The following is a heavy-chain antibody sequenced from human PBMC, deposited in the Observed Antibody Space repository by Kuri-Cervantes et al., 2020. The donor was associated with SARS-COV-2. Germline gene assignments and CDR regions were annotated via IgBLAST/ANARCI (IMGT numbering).Heavy chain of an antibody. CDR1: GYTFTSYD. D-gene: IGHD1-1*01. V-gene: IGHV1-8*02. CDR3: AREDWNDAGVFDY. Sequence: ASVKVSCKASGYTFTSYDINWVRQATGQGLEWMGWMNPNSGNTGYAQKLQGRVTMTTDTSTSTAYMELRSLRSDDTAVYYCAREDWNDAGVFDYWGQGTLVTVSS. J-gene: IGHJ4*02. CDR2: MNPNSGNT.